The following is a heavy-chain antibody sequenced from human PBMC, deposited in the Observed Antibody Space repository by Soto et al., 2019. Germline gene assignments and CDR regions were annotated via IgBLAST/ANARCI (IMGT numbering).Heavy chain of an antibody. CDR1: GGSISSGGYY. V-gene: IGHV4-31*03. CDR2: IYYSGST. CDR3: ARETVAVAGTAYYYGMDV. D-gene: IGHD6-19*01. Sequence: QVQLQESGPGLVKPSQTLSLTCTVSGGSISSGGYYWSWIRQHPGKGLEWIGYIYYSGSTYYNPSLKSRVTISVDTSKNXFSXXLSSVTAXXXXXXYCARETVAVAGTAYYYGMDVWGQGTTVTVSS. J-gene: IGHJ6*02.